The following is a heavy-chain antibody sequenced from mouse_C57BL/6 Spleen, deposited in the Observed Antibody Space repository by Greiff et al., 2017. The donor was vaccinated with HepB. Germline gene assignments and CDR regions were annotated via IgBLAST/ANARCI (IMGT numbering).Heavy chain of an antibody. V-gene: IGHV2-2*01. Sequence: VKLMESGPGLVQPSQSLSITCTVSGFSLTSYGVHWVRQSPGKGLEWLGVIWSGGSTDYNAAFISRLSISKDNSKSQVFFKMNSLQADDTAIYYCAPHYYGSSYGYFDVWGTGTTVTVSS. CDR1: GFSLTSYG. CDR2: IWSGGST. J-gene: IGHJ1*03. D-gene: IGHD1-1*01. CDR3: APHYYGSSYGYFDV.